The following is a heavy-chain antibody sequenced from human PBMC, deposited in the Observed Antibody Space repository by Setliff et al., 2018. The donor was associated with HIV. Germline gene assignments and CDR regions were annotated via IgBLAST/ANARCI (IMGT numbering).Heavy chain of an antibody. CDR1: GFTFSNYV. D-gene: IGHD1-26*01. J-gene: IGHJ5*02. Sequence: PGGSLRLSCAASGFTFSNYVMTWVRQAPGKGLEWVSSVTGNGARTFYADSVKGRFTISRDTSKNTMYLQMSSLRAEDTAVYYCTTRLSGSYIPNWFDPWGQGTLVTVSS. CDR3: TTRLSGSYIPNWFDP. V-gene: IGHV3-23*01. CDR2: VTGNGART.